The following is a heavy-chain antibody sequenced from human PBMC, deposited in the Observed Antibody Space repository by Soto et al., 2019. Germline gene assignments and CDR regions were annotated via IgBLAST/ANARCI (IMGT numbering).Heavy chain of an antibody. CDR1: GFTFSSYA. V-gene: IGHV3-23*01. CDR3: ASSIAAAGLYNWFDP. J-gene: IGHJ5*02. D-gene: IGHD6-13*01. CDR2: ISGSGGST. Sequence: GGSLRLSCAASGFTFSSYAMSWVRQAPGKGLEWVSAISGSGGSTYYADSVKGRFTISRGNSKNTLYLQMNSLRAEDTAVYYCASSIAAAGLYNWFDPWGQGTLVTVSS.